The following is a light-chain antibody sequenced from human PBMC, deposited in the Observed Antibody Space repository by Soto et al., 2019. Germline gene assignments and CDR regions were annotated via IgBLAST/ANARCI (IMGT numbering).Light chain of an antibody. Sequence: EIVLTQSPATLSLSPGEGATLSCRASQSVSNSLAWFQQKPGQAPRLLIYGASNRATDIPARFSGSGSGTDFTLTISSLESEDSAVYYCQQRRNWPITFGQGTRLEIK. J-gene: IGKJ2*01. V-gene: IGKV3-11*01. CDR1: QSVSNS. CDR3: QQRRNWPIT. CDR2: GAS.